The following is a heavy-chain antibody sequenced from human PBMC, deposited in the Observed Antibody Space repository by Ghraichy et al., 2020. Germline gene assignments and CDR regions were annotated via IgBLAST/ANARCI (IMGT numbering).Heavy chain of an antibody. V-gene: IGHV3-7*01. CDR2: IKQDGSEK. CDR3: ARESLELRFWNWFDP. J-gene: IGHJ5*02. CDR1: GFTFSSYW. D-gene: IGHD1-7*01. Sequence: LSLTCAASGFTFSSYWMSWVRQAPGKGLEWVANIKQDGSEKYYVDSVKGRFTISRDNAKNSLYLQMNSLRAEDTAVYYCARESLELRFWNWFDPWGQGTLVTVSS.